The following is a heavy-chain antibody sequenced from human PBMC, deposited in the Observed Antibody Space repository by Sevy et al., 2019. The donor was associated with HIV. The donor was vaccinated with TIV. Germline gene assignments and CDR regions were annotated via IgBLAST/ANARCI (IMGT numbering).Heavy chain of an antibody. Sequence: GGSLRLSCAASGFTFKSYWMTWVRQAPGKGLEWVANINQDGSEKYYSDSLKGRFSISRDNSNNSVHLQINTLRAEDTAVYYFTREGSAYDTYYYHYAMDVWGQGTTVTVSS. CDR1: GFTFKSYW. V-gene: IGHV3-7*01. CDR3: TREGSAYDTYYYHYAMDV. J-gene: IGHJ6*02. D-gene: IGHD5-12*01. CDR2: INQDGSEK.